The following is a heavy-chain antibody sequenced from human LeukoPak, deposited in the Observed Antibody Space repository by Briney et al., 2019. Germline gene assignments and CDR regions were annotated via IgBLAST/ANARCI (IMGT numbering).Heavy chain of an antibody. Sequence: PSETLSLTCTVSGGSISSYYWSWIRQPPGKGLEWVANIKQDGSEKYYVDSVKGRFTISRDNAKNSLYLQMNSLRAEDTAVYYCARVGDSSGYYYPGDFDYWGQGTLVTVSS. CDR2: IKQDGSEK. J-gene: IGHJ4*02. V-gene: IGHV3-7*01. D-gene: IGHD3-22*01. CDR1: GGSISSYY. CDR3: ARVGDSSGYYYPGDFDY.